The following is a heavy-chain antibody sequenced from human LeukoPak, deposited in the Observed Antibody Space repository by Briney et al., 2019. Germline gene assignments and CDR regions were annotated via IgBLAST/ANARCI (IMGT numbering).Heavy chain of an antibody. Sequence: GRSLRLSCAASGFTFSSYAMSSVRQAPGKGLEWVSSISGSGGSTYYADSVKGRFTISRDNSKNTLYLQMNSLRAEDTAVYYCARHLSIAARPDFDYWGQGTLVTVSS. CDR1: GFTFSSYA. CDR3: ARHLSIAARPDFDY. V-gene: IGHV3-23*01. CDR2: ISGSGGST. J-gene: IGHJ4*02. D-gene: IGHD6-6*01.